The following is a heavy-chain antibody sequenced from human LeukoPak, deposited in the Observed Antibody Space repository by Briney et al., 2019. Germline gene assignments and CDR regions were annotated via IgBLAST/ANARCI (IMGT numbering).Heavy chain of an antibody. J-gene: IGHJ4*02. CDR3: ARGLGDSGSFSSFDY. CDR1: RYTFTTYY. CDR2: INPSGGST. V-gene: IGHV1-46*01. D-gene: IGHD3-10*01. Sequence: ASVKVSCKTSRYTFTTYYMHWVRQAPGQGLEWMGIINPSGGSTTYAQKFQGRVTMTRDTSTSTVYMELSSLRSEDTAVYYCARGLGDSGSFSSFDYWGQGTLVTVSS.